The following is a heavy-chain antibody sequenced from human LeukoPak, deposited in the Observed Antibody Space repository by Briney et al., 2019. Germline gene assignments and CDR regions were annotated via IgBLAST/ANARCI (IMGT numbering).Heavy chain of an antibody. CDR1: GYTFTNYY. J-gene: IGHJ4*02. D-gene: IGHD6-19*01. CDR3: AKDRSDTSGWSCFDY. Sequence: ASVTVSCTASGYTFTNYYMHWVRQAPGQGLEWMGIIKPSGGATSYAQKFQGRVTMTRDTSTNTVYMDLSSLTSEDTAVYYCAKDRSDTSGWSCFDYWGQGTLVTVSS. V-gene: IGHV1-46*01. CDR2: IKPSGGAT.